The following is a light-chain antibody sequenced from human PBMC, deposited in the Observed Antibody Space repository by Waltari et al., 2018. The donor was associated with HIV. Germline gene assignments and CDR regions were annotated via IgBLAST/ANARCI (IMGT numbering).Light chain of an antibody. Sequence: QSVLTQQPSASGTPGQRVTISCSGSRSNIGSNHVYWYQQIPGTAPKPLIYRNNQRPSGVPDRFSGSKSGTSASLAISGLRSEDEADYYCATWDDSLSGWVFGGGTKLTVL. CDR2: RNN. J-gene: IGLJ3*02. V-gene: IGLV1-47*01. CDR1: RSNIGSNH. CDR3: ATWDDSLSGWV.